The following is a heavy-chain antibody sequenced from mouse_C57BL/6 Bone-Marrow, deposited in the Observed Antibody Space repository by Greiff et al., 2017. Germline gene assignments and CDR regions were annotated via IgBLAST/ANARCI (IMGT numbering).Heavy chain of an antibody. CDR2: INPNNGGT. CDR3: ARDGYGWFAY. V-gene: IGHV1-26*01. CDR1: GYTFTDYY. J-gene: IGHJ3*01. D-gene: IGHD2-2*01. Sequence: EVKLQQSGPELVKPGASVKISCKASGYTFTDYYMNWVKQSHGKSLEWIGDINPNNGGTSYNQKFKGKATLTVDKSSSTAYMELRSLTSEDSAVYYCARDGYGWFAYWGQGTMVTVSA.